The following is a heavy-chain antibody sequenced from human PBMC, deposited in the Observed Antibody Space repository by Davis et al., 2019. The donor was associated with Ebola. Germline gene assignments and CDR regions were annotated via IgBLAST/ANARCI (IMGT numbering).Heavy chain of an antibody. J-gene: IGHJ6*02. Sequence: SETLSLTCAVYGGSFSGYYWSWIRQPPGKGLEWIGEINHSGSTNYNPSLKSRVTISVDTSKNQFYLKLSSVTAADTAVYYCARLRIYCTGGVCYYYYGMDVWGQGTTVTVSS. CDR1: GGSFSGYY. D-gene: IGHD2-8*02. CDR3: ARLRIYCTGGVCYYYYGMDV. V-gene: IGHV4-34*01. CDR2: INHSGST.